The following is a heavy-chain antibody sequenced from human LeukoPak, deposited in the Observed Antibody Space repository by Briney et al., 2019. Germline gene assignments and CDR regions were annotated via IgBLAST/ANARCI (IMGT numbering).Heavy chain of an antibody. CDR1: GFTFSSYS. CDR2: ISTSSSTI. CDR3: AREMGSWTRMYAFNI. D-gene: IGHD6-13*01. V-gene: IGHV3-48*01. Sequence: PGGSLRLSCAASGFTFSSYSMNWVRQAPGKGLEWVSYISTSSSTIFYADSVKGRFTVSRDNAKNSLYLQMNSLRAEDTAVYYCAREMGSWTRMYAFNIWGQGTMVTVSS. J-gene: IGHJ3*02.